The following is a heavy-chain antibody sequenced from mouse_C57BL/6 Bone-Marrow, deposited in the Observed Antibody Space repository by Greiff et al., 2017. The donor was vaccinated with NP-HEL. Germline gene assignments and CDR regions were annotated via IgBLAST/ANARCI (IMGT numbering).Heavy chain of an antibody. CDR1: GFTFSDYG. J-gene: IGHJ3*01. Sequence: DVQLVESGGGLVQPGGSLKLSCAASGFTFSDYGMAWVRQAPRKGPEWVAFISNLAYSIYYADTVTGRFTISRENAKNTLYLEMGSRRSEDTAMYYCARRDGAYWGQGTLVTVSA. CDR2: ISNLAYSI. D-gene: IGHD2-3*01. V-gene: IGHV5-15*04. CDR3: ARRDGAY.